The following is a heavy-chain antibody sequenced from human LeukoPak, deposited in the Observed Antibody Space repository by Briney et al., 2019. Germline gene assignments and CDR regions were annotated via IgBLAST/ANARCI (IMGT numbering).Heavy chain of an antibody. J-gene: IGHJ4*02. CDR3: ARDAEGYCSSTSCSVGDY. Sequence: KPSETLSLTCTVSGGSVSIYYWSWIRQPPGRGLEWIGYILHRGSTNYNPSLKSRVTISVDTSKNQFSLKLTSVTAADTAVYYCARDAEGYCSSTSCSVGDYWGQGTLVTVSS. V-gene: IGHV4-59*02. CDR1: GGSVSIYY. CDR2: ILHRGST. D-gene: IGHD2-2*01.